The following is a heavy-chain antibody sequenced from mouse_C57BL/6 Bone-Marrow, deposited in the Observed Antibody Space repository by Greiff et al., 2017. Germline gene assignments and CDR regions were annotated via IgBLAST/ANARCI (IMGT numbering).Heavy chain of an antibody. Sequence: EVQGVESGGGLVQPGGSLKLSCAASGFTFSDYYMYWVRQTPEKRLEWVAYISNGGGSTYYPDTVKGRFTISRDNAQNTLYLQMSRLKSEDTAMYYCARPATTPFYAMDYWGQGTSVTVSS. CDR3: ARPATTPFYAMDY. CDR1: GFTFSDYY. D-gene: IGHD1-2*01. CDR2: ISNGGGST. V-gene: IGHV5-12*01. J-gene: IGHJ4*01.